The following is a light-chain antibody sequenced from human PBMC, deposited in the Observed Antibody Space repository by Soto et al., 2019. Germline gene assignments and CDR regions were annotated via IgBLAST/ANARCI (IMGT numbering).Light chain of an antibody. CDR1: SSDVGSYNL. Sequence: QSALTQPRSVSGSPGQSITISCTGTSSDVGSYNLVSWYQQHPGKVLKLMIYHVNRRPSGVPDRFSGSKSGNTASLTISGLQAEDEADYYCCSYAGTDTSFGGGTKLTVL. J-gene: IGLJ3*02. CDR2: HVN. V-gene: IGLV2-11*01. CDR3: CSYAGTDTS.